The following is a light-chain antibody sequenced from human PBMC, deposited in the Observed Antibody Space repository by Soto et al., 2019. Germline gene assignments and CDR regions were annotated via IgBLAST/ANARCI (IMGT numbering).Light chain of an antibody. V-gene: IGKV1-33*01. Sequence: DIQMTQSPSSLSASVGERVTITCQASHGISKSLNWCQQKPGKAPNLLIYGASNLETGLPSRFRGRGSGTDFTFTISSLQPKDIAAYYCQHYDHLPVGGGTKVEIK. J-gene: IGKJ4*01. CDR1: HGISKS. CDR3: QHYDHLP. CDR2: GAS.